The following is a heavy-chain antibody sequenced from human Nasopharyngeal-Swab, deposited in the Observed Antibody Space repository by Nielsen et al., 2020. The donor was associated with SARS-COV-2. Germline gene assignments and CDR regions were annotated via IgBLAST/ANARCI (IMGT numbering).Heavy chain of an antibody. J-gene: IGHJ4*02. CDR1: GGSFSGYY. CDR3: ARLIAVAGRFDY. V-gene: IGHV4-34*01. D-gene: IGHD6-19*01. CDR2: INHSGST. Sequence: SETLSLTCAVYGGSFSGYYWSWIRQPPGKGLEWIGEINHSGSTNYTPSLKSRVTISVDTSKNQFSLKLSSVTAADTAVYYCARLIAVAGRFDYWGQGTLVTVSS.